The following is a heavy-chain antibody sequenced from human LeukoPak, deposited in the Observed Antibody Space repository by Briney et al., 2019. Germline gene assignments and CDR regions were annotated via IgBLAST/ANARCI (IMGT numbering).Heavy chain of an antibody. V-gene: IGHV3-23*01. J-gene: IGHJ6*02. CDR3: AKATTGGGSSGYYRVYYYYGMDV. CDR1: EFTVSNNY. Sequence: GGSLRLSCAASEFTVSNNYMSWVRQAPGKGLEWVSAISGSGGSTYYADSVKGRFTISRDNSKNTLYLQMNSLRAEDTAVYYCAKATTGGGSSGYYRVYYYYGMDVWGQGTTVTVSS. D-gene: IGHD3-22*01. CDR2: ISGSGGST.